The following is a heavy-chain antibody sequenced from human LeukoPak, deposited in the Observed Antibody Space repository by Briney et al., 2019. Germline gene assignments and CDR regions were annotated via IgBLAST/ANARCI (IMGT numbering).Heavy chain of an antibody. CDR1: GFTFSSYS. CDR2: ISSSSSTI. D-gene: IGHD1-26*01. CDR3: ARGGSYSLAIGQ. V-gene: IGHV3-48*01. J-gene: IGHJ4*02. Sequence: PGGSLRLSCAASGFTFSSYSMNWVRQAPGKGLEWVSYISSSSSTIYYADSVKGRFTVSRDNAKTSLYLQMNSLRAEDTAVYFCARGGSYSLAIGQWGQGTLVTVSS.